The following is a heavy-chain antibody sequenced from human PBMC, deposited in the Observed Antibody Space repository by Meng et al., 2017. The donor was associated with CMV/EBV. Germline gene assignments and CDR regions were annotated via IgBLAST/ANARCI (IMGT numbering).Heavy chain of an antibody. J-gene: IGHJ6*02. CDR2: IKQDGSEK. D-gene: IGHD3-10*01. CDR1: GFTFSSYW. CDR3: ARDGDGSGSYVGMDV. Sequence: GESLKISCAASGFTFSSYWMSWVRQAPGKGLEWVANIKQDGSEKYYVDSVKGRFTISRDNAKNSLYLQMNSLRAEDTAVYYCARDGDGSGSYVGMDVWGQGTTVT. V-gene: IGHV3-7*01.